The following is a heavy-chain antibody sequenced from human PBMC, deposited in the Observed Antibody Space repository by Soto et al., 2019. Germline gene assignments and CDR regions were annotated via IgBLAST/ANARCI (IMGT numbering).Heavy chain of an antibody. V-gene: IGHV4-61*01. CDR1: GGSVSSGSYY. D-gene: IGHD3-10*01. Sequence: PSETLSLTCTVSGGSVSSGSYYWSWIRQPPGKGLEWIGYIYYSGSTNYNPSLKSRVTISVDTSKNQFSLKLSSVTAADTAVYYCALSQYYYGSGSQFDYWGQGTLVTVSS. J-gene: IGHJ4*02. CDR2: IYYSGST. CDR3: ALSQYYYGSGSQFDY.